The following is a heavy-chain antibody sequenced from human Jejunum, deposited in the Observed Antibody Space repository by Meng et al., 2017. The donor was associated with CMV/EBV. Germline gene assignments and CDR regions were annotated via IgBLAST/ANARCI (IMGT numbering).Heavy chain of an antibody. CDR3: ATRGQAPAN. Sequence: SVTPPGFPLLEYGMGGVRQAPGKGLKWEANLRQDGGEKYCVDSMRRRFTVSRDNAKNSLYLQMNSLQVDDTALYYCATRGQAPANWGQGTLVTVSS. V-gene: IGHV3-7*01. CDR2: LRQDGGEK. J-gene: IGHJ4*02. CDR1: GFPLLEYG.